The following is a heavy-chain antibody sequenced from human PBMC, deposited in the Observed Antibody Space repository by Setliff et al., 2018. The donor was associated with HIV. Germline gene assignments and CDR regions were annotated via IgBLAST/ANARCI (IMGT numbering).Heavy chain of an antibody. J-gene: IGHJ4*02. CDR1: GYTFTDHC. D-gene: IGHD6-19*01. CDR2: ITPNSGGT. CDR3: ARDTENVFISGHRYFDY. V-gene: IGHV1-2*06. Sequence: ASVKVSCKASGYTFTDHCMHWVRQAPGQGLGWMGRITPNSGGTNYARKFQDRVTMTRDTSISTAYMELSRLTSDDTAVYYCARDTENVFISGHRYFDYWGPGTLVTVSS.